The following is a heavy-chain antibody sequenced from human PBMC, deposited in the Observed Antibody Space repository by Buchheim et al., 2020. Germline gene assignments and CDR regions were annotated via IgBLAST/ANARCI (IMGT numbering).Heavy chain of an antibody. J-gene: IGHJ4*02. D-gene: IGHD1-26*01. Sequence: QLQLQESGPGLVKPSETLSLTCTVSGGSVSSSTYYWGWIRQPPGKGLEWIGSILYSGSTYYNPSLKSRVTISVDTSKNQFSLRLSAVTAADTAVYYCARSGPAYYFDYWGQGTL. V-gene: IGHV4-39*01. CDR2: ILYSGST. CDR1: GGSVSSSTYY. CDR3: ARSGPAYYFDY.